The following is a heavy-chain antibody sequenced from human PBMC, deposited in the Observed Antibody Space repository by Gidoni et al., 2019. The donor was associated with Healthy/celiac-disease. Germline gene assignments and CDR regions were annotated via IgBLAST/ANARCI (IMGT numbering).Heavy chain of an antibody. Sequence: EVQLVESGGGLVKPGGSLRPSCAASGFTFSSYGMNWVRQAPGKGLEWVSSISSSSSYIYYADSVKGRFTISRDNAKNSLYLQMNSLRAEDTAVYYCARDHPLEVGAFGYWGQGTLVTVSS. J-gene: IGHJ4*02. D-gene: IGHD1-26*01. V-gene: IGHV3-21*01. CDR2: ISSSSSYI. CDR3: ARDHPLEVGAFGY. CDR1: GFTFSSYG.